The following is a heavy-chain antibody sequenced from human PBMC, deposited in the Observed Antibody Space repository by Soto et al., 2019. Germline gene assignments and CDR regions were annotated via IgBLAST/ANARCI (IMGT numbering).Heavy chain of an antibody. J-gene: IGHJ4*02. D-gene: IGHD4-17*01. Sequence: QVQLVQSGAEVKKPGSSVKVSCKASGGTFSSYAISWVRQAPGQGLEWMGGIIPIFGTANYAQKLQGIVTITGDESTSAAYTELGSMRSEDKAVYYCARRATVTTHVAFDFWGQGPVVTVSS. V-gene: IGHV1-69*01. CDR3: ARRATVTTHVAFDF. CDR1: GGTFSSYA. CDR2: IIPIFGTA.